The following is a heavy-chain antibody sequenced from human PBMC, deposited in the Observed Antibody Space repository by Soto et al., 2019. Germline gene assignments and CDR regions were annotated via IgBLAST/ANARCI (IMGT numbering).Heavy chain of an antibody. D-gene: IGHD6-13*01. CDR3: ARDPILYRSSWYWFDT. V-gene: IGHV1-8*01. Sequence: ASVKVSCKASGYTFTSYDINWVRQATGQGLEWMGWMNPNSGSTGYAQKFQGRVTMTRNTSISTAYMELSSLRSEDTAVYYCARDPILYRSSWYWFDTWGKGRLVTV. CDR1: GYTFTSYD. CDR2: MNPNSGST. J-gene: IGHJ5*02.